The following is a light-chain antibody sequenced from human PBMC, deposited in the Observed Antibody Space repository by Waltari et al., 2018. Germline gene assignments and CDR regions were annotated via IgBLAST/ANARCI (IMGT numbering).Light chain of an antibody. Sequence: QSVLTQPPSASGTPGQRVTISCSGSSSNIGSIYVYWYQQLPGSAPKLLISRDNPRPAGVPDRFSGSKSGTAASLAISGLRSEDEADYYCAAGDDSLGGVVFGGGTKLTVL. CDR3: AAGDDSLGGVV. CDR2: RDN. CDR1: SSNIGSIY. J-gene: IGLJ2*01. V-gene: IGLV1-47*01.